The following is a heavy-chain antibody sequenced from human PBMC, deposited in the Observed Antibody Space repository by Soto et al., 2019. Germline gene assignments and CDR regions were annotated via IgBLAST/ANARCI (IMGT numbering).Heavy chain of an antibody. CDR1: GFSLSTSGMC. CDR2: IDWDDDK. V-gene: IGHV2-70*01. J-gene: IGHJ5*02. Sequence: SGPTLVNPTPPLTLTCTFSGFSLSTSGMCVSWIRQPPGKALEWLALIDWDDDKYYSTSLKTRLTISKDTSKNQVVLTMTNMDPVDTATYYCARTQYSSSWYLWFDPWGQGTLVTVSS. CDR3: ARTQYSSSWYLWFDP. D-gene: IGHD6-13*01.